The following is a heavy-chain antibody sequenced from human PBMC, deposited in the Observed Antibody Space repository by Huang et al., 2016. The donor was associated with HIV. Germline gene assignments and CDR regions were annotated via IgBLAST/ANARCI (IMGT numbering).Heavy chain of an antibody. V-gene: IGHV1-69*01. CDR2: SIPILGTT. J-gene: IGHJ4*02. Sequence: QVQLVQSGAEVKKPGSSVKVSCQASGGSFSNHVFSWVRQGPGQGLGWMGGSIPILGTTNYAQKFQGRVTITADESTGTAYLELSSLRSEDTAVYFCARESNIVVVPHTIKFFDYWGQGTLVTVSS. CDR3: ARESNIVVVPHTIKFFDY. D-gene: IGHD2-2*01. CDR1: GGSFSNHV.